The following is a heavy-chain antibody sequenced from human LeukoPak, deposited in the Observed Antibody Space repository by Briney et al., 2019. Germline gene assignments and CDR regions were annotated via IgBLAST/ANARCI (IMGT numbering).Heavy chain of an antibody. CDR2: ISRSGDT. J-gene: IGHJ5*02. CDR3: ARDCSGRNCQPPYNNWFGP. V-gene: IGHV4-4*07. Sequence: PSETLSLTCTVSGDSMNTYYWSWIRQSAGKGLEWIGSISRSGDTHYNPSVRSQVTMSVDRSKNQFSLELTSLTDADTAVYYCARDCSGRNCQPPYNNWFGPWGQGTLVTVSS. CDR1: GDSMNTYY. D-gene: IGHD2-15*01.